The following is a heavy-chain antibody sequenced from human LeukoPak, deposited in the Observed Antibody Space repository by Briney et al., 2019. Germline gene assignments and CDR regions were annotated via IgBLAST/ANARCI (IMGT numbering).Heavy chain of an antibody. Sequence: SETLSLTCTVSGGSISSGSYYWSWIRQPPGKGLEWIGSIYHSGSTYYNPSLKSRVTISVDTSKNQFSLKLSSVTAADTAVYYCARDWDSSGYGYWGQGTLVTVPS. D-gene: IGHD3-22*01. V-gene: IGHV4-39*07. J-gene: IGHJ4*02. CDR3: ARDWDSSGYGY. CDR2: IYHSGST. CDR1: GGSISSGSYY.